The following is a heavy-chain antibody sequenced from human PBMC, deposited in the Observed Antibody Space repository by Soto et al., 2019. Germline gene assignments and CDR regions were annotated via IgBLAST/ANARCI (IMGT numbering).Heavy chain of an antibody. Sequence: QVQLVQSGAEVKKPGSSVKVSCKASGGTFSSYAISWVRQAPGQGLEWMGGIIPIFGTANYAQKFQGRVTITADKSTSTADMELSSLRSEDTAVYYCAAYSSGWYFQPSYNWFDPWGQGTLVTVSS. J-gene: IGHJ5*02. V-gene: IGHV1-69*06. CDR3: AAYSSGWYFQPSYNWFDP. CDR2: IIPIFGTA. D-gene: IGHD6-19*01. CDR1: GGTFSSYA.